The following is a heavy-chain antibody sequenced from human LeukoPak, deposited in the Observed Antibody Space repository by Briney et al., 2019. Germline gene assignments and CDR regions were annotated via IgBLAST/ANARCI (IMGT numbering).Heavy chain of an antibody. J-gene: IGHJ4*02. D-gene: IGHD4-17*01. CDR3: ARAGAAFYGDYAFDY. Sequence: SVKVSCKASGYTFTSYGISWVRQAPGQGLEWMGGIIPIFGTANYAQKFQGRVTITADESTSTAYMELSSLRSEDTAVYYCARAGAAFYGDYAFDYWGQGTLVTVSS. V-gene: IGHV1-69*13. CDR1: GYTFTSYG. CDR2: IIPIFGTA.